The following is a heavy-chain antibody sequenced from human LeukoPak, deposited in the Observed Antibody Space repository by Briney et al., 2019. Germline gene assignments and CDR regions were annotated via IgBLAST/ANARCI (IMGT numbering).Heavy chain of an antibody. Sequence: ASVKVSCKASGYTFTSYYMHWVRQAPGQGLEWMGIINPSGGSTSYARKFQGRVTMTRDTSTSTVYMELSSLRSEDTAVYYCARSNHCSSTSCYFPDAFDIWGQGTMVTVSS. D-gene: IGHD2-2*01. J-gene: IGHJ3*02. CDR2: INPSGGST. CDR3: ARSNHCSSTSCYFPDAFDI. CDR1: GYTFTSYY. V-gene: IGHV1-46*03.